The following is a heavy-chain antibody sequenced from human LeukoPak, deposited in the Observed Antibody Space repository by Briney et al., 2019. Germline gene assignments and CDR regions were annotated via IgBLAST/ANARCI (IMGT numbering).Heavy chain of an antibody. V-gene: IGHV4-31*03. CDR3: ARIISTGPHPYHWFDP. J-gene: IGHJ5*02. CDR2: IYYSGTT. Sequence: SSETLSLTCNVSGGSISSANHYWSWIRQLPGKGLEWIGYIYYSGTTYYNPSLKSRLTMSLDTSKNQFSVNLSSVTAADTAVYYCARIISTGPHPYHWFDPWGQGTLVTVSS. CDR1: GGSISSANHY. D-gene: IGHD3-9*01.